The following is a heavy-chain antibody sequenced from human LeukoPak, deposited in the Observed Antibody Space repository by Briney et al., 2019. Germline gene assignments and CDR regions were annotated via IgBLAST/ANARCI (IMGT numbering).Heavy chain of an antibody. CDR3: AKDPISGYSSGLP. CDR1: GFTFSSYA. V-gene: IGHV3-23*01. Sequence: PGGSLRLSCAASGFTFSSYAMSWVRQAPGKGLEWVSSISGSGASTYFADSVKGRFTISRDNSKNTLFLQMNSLRAEDSAVYYCAKDPISGYSSGLPWGQGTLVTVSS. J-gene: IGHJ5*02. CDR2: ISGSGAST. D-gene: IGHD5-18*01.